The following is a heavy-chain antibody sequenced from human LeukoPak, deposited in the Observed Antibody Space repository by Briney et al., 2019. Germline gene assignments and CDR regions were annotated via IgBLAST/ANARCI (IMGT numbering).Heavy chain of an antibody. CDR2: ISGSGRTI. CDR3: ARLDASGIDY. J-gene: IGHJ4*02. CDR1: GFTFSSYE. V-gene: IGHV3-48*03. Sequence: GGSLRLSCAASGFTFSSYEMNWVRQAPGKGLEWVSYISGSGRTIYYANSVKGRFTISRDNAKNSLYLQMNSLRADDTAVYYCARLDASGIDYWGQGTLVTVSS. D-gene: IGHD6-19*01.